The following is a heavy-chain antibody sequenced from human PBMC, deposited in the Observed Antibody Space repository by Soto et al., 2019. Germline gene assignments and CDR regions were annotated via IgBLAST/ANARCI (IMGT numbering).Heavy chain of an antibody. CDR1: GGSISSYY. CDR3: AKDGLVATIFEDYYGMDV. J-gene: IGHJ6*02. D-gene: IGHD5-12*01. Sequence: SETLSLTCTVSGGSISSYYWSWIRQPPGKVLEWIGYIYYSGSTNYNPSLKSRVTISVDTSKNQFCLKLSSVTAADTAVYYCAKDGLVATIFEDYYGMDVWGQGTTVTVS. CDR2: IYYSGST. V-gene: IGHV4-59*01.